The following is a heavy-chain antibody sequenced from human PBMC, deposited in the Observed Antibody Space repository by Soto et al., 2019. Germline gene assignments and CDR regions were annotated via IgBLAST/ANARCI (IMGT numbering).Heavy chain of an antibody. J-gene: IGHJ6*03. CDR2: INGDGTDQ. CDR1: GFTFSNYG. CDR3: ARGNYYNYYYVDV. Sequence: GGSLRLSCAASGFTFSNYGMNWVRQAPGKGLEWVADINGDGTDQLYVDSVKGRFTISRDNAKSSLYLQMNSLRAEDTAVYYCARGNYYNYYYVDVWGKGTTVTAP. V-gene: IGHV3-7*01.